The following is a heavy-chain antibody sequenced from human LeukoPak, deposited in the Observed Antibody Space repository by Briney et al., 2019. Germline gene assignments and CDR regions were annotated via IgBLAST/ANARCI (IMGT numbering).Heavy chain of an antibody. CDR3: AKDGVAGKIMYYFDY. CDR1: GFMFDQYS. CDR2: ISGRAGST. J-gene: IGHJ4*02. V-gene: IGHV3-23*01. Sequence: GGSLRLSCAASGFMFDQYSMNWVRQAPGKGLEWVSAISGRAGSTSYADSVKGRFTISRDNSKNTLYLQMNSLRAEDTAVYYCAKDGVAGKIMYYFDYWGQGTLVTVSS. D-gene: IGHD6-19*01.